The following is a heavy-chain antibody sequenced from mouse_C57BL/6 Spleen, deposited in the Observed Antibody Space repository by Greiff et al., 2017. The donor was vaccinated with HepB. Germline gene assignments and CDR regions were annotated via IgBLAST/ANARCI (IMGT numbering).Heavy chain of an antibody. V-gene: IGHV2-9-1*01. CDR3: ARITTVVAYAMDY. CDR1: GFSLTSYA. J-gene: IGHJ4*01. CDR2: IWTGGGT. Sequence: VQLVESGPGLVAPAQSLSITCTVSGFSLTSYAISWVRQPPGKGLEWLGVIWTGGGTNYNSALKSRLSISKDNSKSQVFLKMNSLQTDDTARYYCARITTVVAYAMDYWGQGTSVTVSS. D-gene: IGHD1-1*01.